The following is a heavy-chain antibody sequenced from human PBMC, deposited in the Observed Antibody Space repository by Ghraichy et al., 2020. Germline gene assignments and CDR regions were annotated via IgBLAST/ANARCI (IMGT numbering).Heavy chain of an antibody. CDR1: GYTFTSYD. Sequence: VKVSCKASGYTFTSYDINWVRQATGQGLEWMGWMNPNSGNTGYAQKFQGRVTMTRNTSISTAYMELSSLRSEDTAVYYCARTIPIAVAPPVPDHWGQGTLVTVSS. V-gene: IGHV1-8*01. CDR3: ARTIPIAVAPPVPDH. CDR2: MNPNSGNT. D-gene: IGHD6-19*01. J-gene: IGHJ4*02.